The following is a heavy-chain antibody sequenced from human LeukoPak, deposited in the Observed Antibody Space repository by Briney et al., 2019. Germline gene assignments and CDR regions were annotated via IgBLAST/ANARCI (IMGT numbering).Heavy chain of an antibody. V-gene: IGHV3-23*01. CDR1: RFTFDNSA. D-gene: IGHD3-22*01. CDR2: ISASGGAT. J-gene: IGHJ4*02. CDR3: AKTTPTMVVVGITYFDY. Sequence: GGSLRLSCAASRFTFDNSAMGWVRQAPGKGLEWVSGISASGGATYYADSVKGRFTISRDNSKNTLYLQMNSLRAEDTAVYYCAKTTPTMVVVGITYFDYWGQGTLVAVSS.